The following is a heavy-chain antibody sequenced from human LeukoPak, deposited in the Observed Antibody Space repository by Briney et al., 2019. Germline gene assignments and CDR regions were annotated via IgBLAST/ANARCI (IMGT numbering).Heavy chain of an antibody. V-gene: IGHV1-69*04. CDR1: GGTFSSYA. Sequence: ASVKVSCKASGGTFSSYAISWVRQAPGQGLEWMGRIIPILGIANYAQKFQGRVTITADKSTSTAYMELSSLRSEDTAVYYCARDPSKQWLTDYWGQGTLVIVSS. CDR2: IIPILGIA. J-gene: IGHJ4*02. CDR3: ARDPSKQWLTDY. D-gene: IGHD6-19*01.